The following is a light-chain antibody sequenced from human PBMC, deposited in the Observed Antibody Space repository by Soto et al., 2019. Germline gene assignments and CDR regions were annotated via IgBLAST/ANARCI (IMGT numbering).Light chain of an antibody. J-gene: IGLJ1*01. Sequence: QSALTQPAPVSGSPGQSITISCTGTSSDVGGYNSVSWYQQYPGKAPKLMIHDVSNRPSGVSNRFSGSKSGNTASLTISGLQAEDEADYYCSSYTSSTSYVFGSGTKLTVL. CDR2: DVS. CDR1: SSDVGGYNS. V-gene: IGLV2-14*01. CDR3: SSYTSSTSYV.